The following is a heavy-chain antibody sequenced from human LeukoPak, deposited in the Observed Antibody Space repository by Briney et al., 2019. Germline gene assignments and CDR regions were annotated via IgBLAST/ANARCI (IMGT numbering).Heavy chain of an antibody. V-gene: IGHV3-48*03. Sequence: GGSLRLSCAASGFTFSSYEMNWVRQAPGKGLEWVSYISSSGSTIYYADSVKGRFTISRDNAKNSLYLQMNSLRVEDTALYYCARDHGWGYSHGYYDYWGQGTLVIVST. J-gene: IGHJ4*02. D-gene: IGHD5-18*01. CDR3: ARDHGWGYSHGYYDY. CDR1: GFTFSSYE. CDR2: ISSSGSTI.